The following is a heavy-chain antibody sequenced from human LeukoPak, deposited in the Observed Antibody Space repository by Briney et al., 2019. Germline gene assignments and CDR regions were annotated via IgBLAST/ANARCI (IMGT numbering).Heavy chain of an antibody. CDR3: ARGDDILTGYANWFDP. V-gene: IGHV4-34*01. Sequence: PSETLSLTCAVYGGSFGGYYWSWIRQPPGKGLEWIGEINHSGSTNYNPSLKSRVTISVDTSKNQFSLKLSSVTAADTAVYYCARGDDILTGYANWFDPWGQGTLVTVSS. D-gene: IGHD3-9*01. CDR2: INHSGST. J-gene: IGHJ5*02. CDR1: GGSFGGYY.